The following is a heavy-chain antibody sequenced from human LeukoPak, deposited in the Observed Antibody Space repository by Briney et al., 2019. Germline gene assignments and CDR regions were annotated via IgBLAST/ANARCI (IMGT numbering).Heavy chain of an antibody. CDR1: GFTFSSYS. Sequence: GGSLRLSCAASGFTFSSYSMNWVRQAPGKGLEWVSSIRSSSSEIYYADSVKGRFTISRDNAKNSLYLQMNSLRAEDTAVYYCARDPDSALDDYWGQGTLVTVSS. V-gene: IGHV3-21*01. CDR2: IRSSSSEI. CDR3: ARDPDSALDDY. J-gene: IGHJ4*02. D-gene: IGHD6-6*01.